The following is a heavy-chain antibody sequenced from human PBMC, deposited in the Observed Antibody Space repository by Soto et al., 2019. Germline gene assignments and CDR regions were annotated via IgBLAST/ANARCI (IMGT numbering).Heavy chain of an antibody. CDR1: GGSVSSGSYY. V-gene: IGHV4-61*01. Sequence: SETLSLTCTVSGGSVSSGSYYWSWIRQPPGKGLEWIGYIYYSGSTNYNPSLKSRVTISVDTSKNQFSLKLSSVTAADTAVYYCARGRWSGSYFDYWGQGTLVTVSS. D-gene: IGHD1-26*01. J-gene: IGHJ4*02. CDR3: ARGRWSGSYFDY. CDR2: IYYSGST.